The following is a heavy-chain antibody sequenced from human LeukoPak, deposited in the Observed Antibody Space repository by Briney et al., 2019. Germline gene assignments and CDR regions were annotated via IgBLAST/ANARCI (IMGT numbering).Heavy chain of an antibody. CDR3: ARTEAFCSDTSCSNWFDP. V-gene: IGHV4-4*02. CDR1: GGSVSRSDW. CDR2: VHHSGST. D-gene: IGHD2-2*01. Sequence: PSETLSLTCAVSGGSVSRSDWWNWVRQPPGKGLEWIGEVHHSGSTNYNPSLKSRVTMSVDKSKNQFSLKLSSVTAADTAVYYCARTEAFCSDTSCSNWFDPWGQGTLVTVSS. J-gene: IGHJ5*02.